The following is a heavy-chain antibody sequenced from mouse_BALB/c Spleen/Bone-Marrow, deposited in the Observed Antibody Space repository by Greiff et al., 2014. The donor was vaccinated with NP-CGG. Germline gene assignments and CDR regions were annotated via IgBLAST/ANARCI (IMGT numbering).Heavy chain of an antibody. CDR1: GYTFTSYW. D-gene: IGHD1-1*02. V-gene: IGHV1-69*02. J-gene: IGHJ3*01. Sequence: QVQLQQSGTDLVRPGASVKLSCKASGYTFTSYWINWVKQRPGQGLEWIGNIYPSDSYTNYNQKFKDKATLTVDKSSSTAHMHLSSPTSEDSAVYYCTRDDGGFAYWGQGTLVTVSA. CDR3: TRDDGGFAY. CDR2: IYPSDSYT.